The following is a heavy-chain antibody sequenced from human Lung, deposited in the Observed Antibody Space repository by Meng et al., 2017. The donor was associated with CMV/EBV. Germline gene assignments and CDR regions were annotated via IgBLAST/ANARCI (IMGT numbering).Heavy chain of an antibody. CDR1: GGSVSTSSSY. V-gene: IGHV4-61*01. J-gene: IGHJ4*02. D-gene: IGHD3-3*01. CDR2: IYNSGST. CDR3: ARGFYDFWSGFGAVDY. Sequence: GSLRLSCTVSGGSVSTSSSYWSWIRQPPGKGLEWIGFIYNSGSTNDNPSLKSRVTISVDTSKNQFSLKLTSVTVADTAVYYCARGFYDFWSGFGAVDYWGQGXLVTVSS.